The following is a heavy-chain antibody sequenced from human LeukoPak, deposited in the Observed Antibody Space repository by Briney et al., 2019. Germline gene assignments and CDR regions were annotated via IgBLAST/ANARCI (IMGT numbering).Heavy chain of an antibody. CDR3: ARDWDSRNDYFDP. V-gene: IGHV1-2*02. D-gene: IGHD1-1*01. CDR2: INPNSGGT. J-gene: IGHJ4*02. Sequence: WASVKVSCKASGYTFTGYYMHWVRQAPGQGLEWMGWINPNSGGTNYAQKFQGRVTMTRDTSISTAYMELTSLRSDDTAVYYCARDWDSRNDYFDPWGQGTLVIVSS. CDR1: GYTFTGYY.